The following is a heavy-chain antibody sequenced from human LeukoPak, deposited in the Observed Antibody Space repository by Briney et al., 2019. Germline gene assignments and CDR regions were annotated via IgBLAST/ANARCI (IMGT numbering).Heavy chain of an antibody. J-gene: IGHJ4*02. V-gene: IGHV4-38-2*01. CDR2: IYHSGST. CDR3: ARVVDSAAVAVTGKYYFDY. D-gene: IGHD6-19*01. Sequence: PSETLSLTCAVSGYSISSGYYWGWIRQPPGKGLEWIGSIYHSGSTYYNPSLKSRVTISVDTSKNQFSLNVSSVTAAETAVYYCARVVDSAAVAVTGKYYFDYWGQGTLVTVSS. CDR1: GYSISSGYY.